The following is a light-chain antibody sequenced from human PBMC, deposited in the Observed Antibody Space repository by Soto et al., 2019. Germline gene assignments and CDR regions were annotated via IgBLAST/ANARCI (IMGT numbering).Light chain of an antibody. J-gene: IGLJ1*01. V-gene: IGLV2-14*01. CDR3: SSYTSSSTYV. Sequence: QSVLTQPASVSGSPGQSITISCTGTSSDVGGYNYVSWYQQYPGKAPKLMIYDVSNRPSGVSNRFSGSKSGNTASLTISGLQAEDEADYYCSSYTSSSTYVFGPGTKVTV. CDR2: DVS. CDR1: SSDVGGYNY.